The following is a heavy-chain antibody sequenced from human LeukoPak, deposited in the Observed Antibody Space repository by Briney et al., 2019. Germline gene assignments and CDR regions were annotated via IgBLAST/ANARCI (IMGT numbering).Heavy chain of an antibody. Sequence: PGGSLRLSCAASGFTFSSYEMNWVRQAPGKGLEWVSYISSSGSTIYYADSVKGRFTISRDNAKKSLYLQMNSLRAEDTAVYYCARDPSATYYDFWSGYYTGEGAFDYWGQGTLVTVSS. CDR3: ARDPSATYYDFWSGYYTGEGAFDY. J-gene: IGHJ4*02. CDR1: GFTFSSYE. D-gene: IGHD3-3*01. CDR2: ISSSGSTI. V-gene: IGHV3-48*03.